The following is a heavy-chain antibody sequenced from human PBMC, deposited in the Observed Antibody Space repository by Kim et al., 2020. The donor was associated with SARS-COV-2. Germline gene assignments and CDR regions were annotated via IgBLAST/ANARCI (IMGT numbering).Heavy chain of an antibody. CDR3: ARDGGVSGLFDY. V-gene: IGHV3-48*03. J-gene: IGHJ4*01. Sequence: YYAVSVNGRFTITRDSAKNGGYLQMDSLIVEDAAVYYCARDGGVSGLFDYWGHGTLVTVSS. D-gene: IGHD3-16*01.